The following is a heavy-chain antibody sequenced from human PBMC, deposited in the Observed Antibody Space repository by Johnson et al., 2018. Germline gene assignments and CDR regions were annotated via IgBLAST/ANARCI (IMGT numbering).Heavy chain of an antibody. Sequence: QVELGESGAEVKKPGSSVKVSCKASGGTFSSYALNWVRQAPGQGLEWMGGIIPMFDTTKYAKKFQGRVTFTADESSTTAYMELGGLTSEDTAIYYCARDGQAFDIWGQGTMVTVSA. CDR1: GGTFSSYA. CDR3: ARDGQAFDI. V-gene: IGHV1-69*01. J-gene: IGHJ3*02. CDR2: IIPMFDTT.